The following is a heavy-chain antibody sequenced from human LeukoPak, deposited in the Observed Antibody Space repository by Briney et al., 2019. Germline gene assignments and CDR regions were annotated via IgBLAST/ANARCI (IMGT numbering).Heavy chain of an antibody. CDR1: GGSISSYY. CDR3: ARDHSGSYSFDI. J-gene: IGHJ3*02. D-gene: IGHD1-26*01. V-gene: IGHV4-59*01. CDR2: MFYSGST. Sequence: SETLSLTCTVSGGSISSYYWTWIRQPPGKGLEWIGYMFYSGSTNYNPSLKSRVTISLDTSKNQFPLKLSSVTAADTAVYYCARDHSGSYSFDIWGQGTMVTVSS.